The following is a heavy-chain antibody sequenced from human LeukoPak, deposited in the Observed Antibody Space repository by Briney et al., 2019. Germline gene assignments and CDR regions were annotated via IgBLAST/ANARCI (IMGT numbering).Heavy chain of an antibody. CDR3: ARALYYYDSSGHPWFDP. CDR2: IYYSGST. J-gene: IGHJ5*02. V-gene: IGHV4-59*01. D-gene: IGHD3-22*01. Sequence: SETLSLTCTVSGGSISSYYWSWIRQPPGKGLEWIGYIYYSGSTNYNPSLKSQVTISVDTSKNQFSLKLSSVTAADTAVYYCARALYYYDSSGHPWFDPWGQGTLVTVSS. CDR1: GGSISSYY.